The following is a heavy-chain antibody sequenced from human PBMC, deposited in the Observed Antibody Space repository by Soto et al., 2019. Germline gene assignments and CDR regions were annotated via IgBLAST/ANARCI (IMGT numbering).Heavy chain of an antibody. Sequence: QVLLVQSGAEVKKSGSSVKVSCKASGRTFSSYAINWVRQAPGQGLEWMGGIIPMFGKANYAENFQGRVTTSADESTITADMELSSLTSDDAAVYYCAGGYRDGYFYAMEVWGQGTTVTVSS. CDR1: GRTFSSYA. V-gene: IGHV1-69*01. J-gene: IGHJ6*02. D-gene: IGHD2-2*02. CDR3: AGGYRDGYFYAMEV. CDR2: IIPMFGKA.